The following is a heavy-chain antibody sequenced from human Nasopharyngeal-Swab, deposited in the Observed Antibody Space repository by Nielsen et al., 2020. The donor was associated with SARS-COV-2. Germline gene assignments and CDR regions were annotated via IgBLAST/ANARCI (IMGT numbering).Heavy chain of an antibody. CDR3: ARDGIVGATTGLDY. Sequence: GESLKISCPASGFTFSSYGMHWVRQAPGKGLEWVAVIWYDGSNKYYADSVKGRFTISRDNSKNTLYLQMNSLRAEDTAVYYCARDGIVGATTGLDYWGQGTLVTVSS. CDR2: IWYDGSNK. D-gene: IGHD1-26*01. CDR1: GFTFSSYG. J-gene: IGHJ4*02. V-gene: IGHV3-33*01.